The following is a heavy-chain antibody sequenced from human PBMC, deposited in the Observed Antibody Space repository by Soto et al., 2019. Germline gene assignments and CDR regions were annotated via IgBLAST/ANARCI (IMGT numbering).Heavy chain of an antibody. CDR3: ARGFYSNYGLGYYYMDV. J-gene: IGHJ6*03. CDR2: MNPNSGNT. Sequence: ASVKVSCKASGYTFTSYDINWVRQATGQGLEWMGWMNPNSGNTGYAQKFQGRVTMTRNTSISTAYMELSSLRSEDTAVYYCARGFYSNYGLGYYYMDVWGKGTTVTVSS. V-gene: IGHV1-8*01. D-gene: IGHD4-4*01. CDR1: GYTFTSYD.